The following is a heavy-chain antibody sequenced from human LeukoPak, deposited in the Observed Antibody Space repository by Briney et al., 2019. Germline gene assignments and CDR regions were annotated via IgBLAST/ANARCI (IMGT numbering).Heavy chain of an antibody. J-gene: IGHJ4*02. V-gene: IGHV4-59*08. CDR1: GGXISSYY. CDR2: INYSGST. Sequence: SETLSLTCTVSGGXISSYYCSWIRQPPGKGLEYIGYINYSGSTDYNPSLRSRATISVDTSKNQFSLKLSSVTAADTAVYYCARHHSGSYSYFDYWGQGTLVTVSS. CDR3: ARHHSGSYSYFDY. D-gene: IGHD1-26*01.